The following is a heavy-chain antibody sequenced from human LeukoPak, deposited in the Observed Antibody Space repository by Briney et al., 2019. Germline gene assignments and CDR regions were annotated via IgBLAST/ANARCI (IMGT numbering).Heavy chain of an antibody. CDR2: ISTGGGIT. CDR1: GFTFSSYV. Sequence: PGGSLRLSCAASGFTFSSYVMSWVRQAPGEGLEWVSTISTGGGITYYADSVKGRFTISRDNSKNTLYLQMISLRAEDTAVYYCAGKMDDYSIFLNRFDPWGQGTLVTVSS. CDR3: AGKMDDYSIFLNRFDP. V-gene: IGHV3-23*01. D-gene: IGHD4-11*01. J-gene: IGHJ5*02.